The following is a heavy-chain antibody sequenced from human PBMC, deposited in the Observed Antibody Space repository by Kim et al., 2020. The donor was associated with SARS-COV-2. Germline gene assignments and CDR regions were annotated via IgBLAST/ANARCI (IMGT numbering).Heavy chain of an antibody. V-gene: IGHV4-59*01. J-gene: IGHJ6*02. CDR1: GVSMSSYY. Sequence: SETLSLTCTVSGVSMSSYYWSWIRQPPGKGLEYIGYIYYSGSTNYNPSLKSRVTISVDTSKKQFSLKLSSMTAADTAIYYCARGPTAKEWCWNAATATRIHGLDVWGQGTTVTVSS. CDR3: ARGPTAKEWCWNAATATRIHGLDV. CDR2: IYYSGST. D-gene: IGHD2-15*01.